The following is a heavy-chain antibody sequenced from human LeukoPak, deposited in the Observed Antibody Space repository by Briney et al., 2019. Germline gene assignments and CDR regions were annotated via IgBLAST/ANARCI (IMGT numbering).Heavy chain of an antibody. CDR2: IYYSRST. V-gene: IGHV4-31*03. Sequence: PSETLSLTCTVYGGSISSGGYYWSWIRQHPGKGLEWIGYIYYSRSTYYNPSLKSRVTISVDTSKNQFSLKLSSVTAADTAVYYCARDYGSWKYHLPQERGDAFDIWGQGSMVTVSS. J-gene: IGHJ3*02. CDR3: ARDYGSWKYHLPQERGDAFDI. CDR1: GGSISSGGYY. D-gene: IGHD2-2*01.